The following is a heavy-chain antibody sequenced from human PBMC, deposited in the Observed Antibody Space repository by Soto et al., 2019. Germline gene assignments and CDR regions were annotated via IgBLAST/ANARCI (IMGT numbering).Heavy chain of an antibody. CDR3: TTGLTILGVVIDP. V-gene: IGHV3-15*01. D-gene: IGHD3-3*01. CDR2: IKSKTDGGTT. CDR1: VVTFSNSL. Sequence: PWGSLIISCAASVVTFSNSLMSWVRQAPVKGLEWVGRIKSKTDGGTTDYAAPVKGRFTISRDDSKNTLYLQMNSLKTEDTAVYYCTTGLTILGVVIDPWGQGTLVTVSS. J-gene: IGHJ5*02.